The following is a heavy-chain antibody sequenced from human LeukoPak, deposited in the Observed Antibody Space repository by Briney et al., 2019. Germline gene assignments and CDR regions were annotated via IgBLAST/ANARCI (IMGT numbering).Heavy chain of an antibody. J-gene: IGHJ4*02. D-gene: IGHD6-13*01. CDR3: VRQYNSSWLQFFDY. CDR1: GLTFSDYW. V-gene: IGHV3-7*04. Sequence: PGGSLRLSCAAAGLTFSDYWMTWVRQAPGKGLEWVANIKQDGSAKYYVDSVQGRFTISRDNAKNSLYLQMNSLRAEDTAIYYCVRQYNSSWLQFFDYWGQGTLVTDSS. CDR2: IKQDGSAK.